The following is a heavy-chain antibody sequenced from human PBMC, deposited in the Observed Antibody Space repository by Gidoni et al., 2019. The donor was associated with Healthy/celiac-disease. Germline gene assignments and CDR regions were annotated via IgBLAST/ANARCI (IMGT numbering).Heavy chain of an antibody. D-gene: IGHD3-3*01. CDR3: ARRPASFGVVTKFDY. V-gene: IGHV4-34*01. CDR2: INHSGST. CDR1: GGSFSGYY. Sequence: QVQLQQWGAGLLTPSETLSLTCAVYGGSFSGYYWRWLRQPPGKGLEWIGEINHSGSTNYNPSLKSRVTISVDTSKNQFSLKLSSVTAADTAVYYCARRPASFGVVTKFDYWGQGTLVTVSS. J-gene: IGHJ4*02.